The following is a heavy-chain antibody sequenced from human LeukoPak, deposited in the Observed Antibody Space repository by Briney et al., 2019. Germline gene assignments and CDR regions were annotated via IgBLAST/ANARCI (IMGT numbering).Heavy chain of an antibody. D-gene: IGHD6-13*01. CDR3: VAAAAGTGFDY. V-gene: IGHV3-13*04. J-gene: IGHJ4*02. CDR2: IGTAGET. Sequence: GGSLRLSCAASGFTFSSYDMHWVRQTTGEGLEWASAIGTAGETYFAGSVKGRFTISRDNAKNSVYLQMDSLRAGDTALYYCVAAAAGTGFDYWGQGTLVTVSS. CDR1: GFTFSSYD.